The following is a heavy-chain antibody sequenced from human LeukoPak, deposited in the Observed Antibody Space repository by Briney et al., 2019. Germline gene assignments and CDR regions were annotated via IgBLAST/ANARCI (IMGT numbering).Heavy chain of an antibody. D-gene: IGHD1-1*01. CDR3: ARYITPADAFAI. V-gene: IGHV4-59*01. CDR2: IYYSGST. CDR1: GGSISSYY. J-gene: IGHJ3*02. Sequence: PSETLSLTCTVSGGSISSYYWSWIRQPPGKGLEWIGYIYYSGSTNYNPSLKSRVTISVDTSKNQFSLKLSSVTPADTAVYYCARYITPADAFAIWGQGTMVTVSS.